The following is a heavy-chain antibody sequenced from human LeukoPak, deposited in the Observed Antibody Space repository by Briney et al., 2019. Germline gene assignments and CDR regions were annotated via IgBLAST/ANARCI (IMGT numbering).Heavy chain of an antibody. D-gene: IGHD5-18*01. CDR3: ARDLARVDTAMAGPYCYYGMDV. CDR1: GFTFSDYY. J-gene: IGHJ6*02. Sequence: GGSLRLSCAASGFTFSDYYMSWIRQAPGKGLEWVSYISSSGSTIYYADSVKGRFTISRDNAKNTLYLQMNSLRAEDTAVYYCARDLARVDTAMAGPYCYYGMDVWGQGTTVTVS. V-gene: IGHV3-11*01. CDR2: ISSSGSTI.